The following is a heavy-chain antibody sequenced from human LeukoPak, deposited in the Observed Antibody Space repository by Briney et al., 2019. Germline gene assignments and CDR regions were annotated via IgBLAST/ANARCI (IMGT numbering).Heavy chain of an antibody. CDR2: ISWNSGSI. J-gene: IGHJ4*02. CDR3: AKGDDYDFWSGYSMD. D-gene: IGHD3-3*01. Sequence: GRSLRLSCAASGFTSDDYAMHWVRQAPGKGLEWVSGISWNSGSIGYADSVKGRFTIYRDNSKSTLYLQMNSLRPEDTAVYYCAKGDDYDFWSGYSMDWGRGTLVTVSS. CDR1: GFTSDDYA. V-gene: IGHV3-9*02.